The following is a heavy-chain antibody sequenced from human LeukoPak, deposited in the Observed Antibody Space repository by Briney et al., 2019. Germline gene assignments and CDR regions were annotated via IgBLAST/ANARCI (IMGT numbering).Heavy chain of an antibody. CDR2: VSVGGMA. J-gene: IGHJ4*02. D-gene: IGHD4-23*01. CDR3: AHGGGRGFDY. CDR1: NDFLSSSHW. Sequence: PSETLSLTCAVSNDFLSSSHWWAWVRQSPGEGLEWIGEVSVGGMANYNPSLKSRVTISVDTSKNQFSLKLSSVTAADTAVYYCAHGGGRGFDYWGQGTLVTVSS. V-gene: IGHV4-4*02.